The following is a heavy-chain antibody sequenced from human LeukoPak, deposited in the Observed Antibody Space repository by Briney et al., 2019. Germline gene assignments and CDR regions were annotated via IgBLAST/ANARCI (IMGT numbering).Heavy chain of an antibody. CDR3: ARDSYYYGSGSYYLDY. J-gene: IGHJ4*02. Sequence: SETLSLTCAVYGGSLSGFYWSWIRQSPGKGLEWIGEINQSGSTNYNPSLKSRVTMSVDTSKNQFSLKLSSVTAADTAVYYCARDSYYYGSGSYYLDYWGQGTLVTVSS. CDR2: INQSGST. D-gene: IGHD3-10*01. CDR1: GGSLSGFY. V-gene: IGHV4-34*01.